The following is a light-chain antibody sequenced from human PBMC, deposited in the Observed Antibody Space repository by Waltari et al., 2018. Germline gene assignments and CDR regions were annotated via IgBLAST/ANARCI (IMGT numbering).Light chain of an antibody. Sequence: QAVVTQEPSLTVSPGGTVTLTCGSSTGTVTSSHYPYWVQQKPGQAPRKLIYDSYMKNSWTPARCSGSLIGGKAALTLSGAQAEDEADYYCWLAFISGVVYGGGTKLAVL. V-gene: IGLV7-46*01. CDR3: WLAFISGVV. CDR2: DSY. J-gene: IGLJ2*01. CDR1: TGTVTSSHY.